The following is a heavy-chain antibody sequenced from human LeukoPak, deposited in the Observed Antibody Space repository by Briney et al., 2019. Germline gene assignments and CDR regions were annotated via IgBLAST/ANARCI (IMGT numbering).Heavy chain of an antibody. J-gene: IGHJ3*02. Sequence: SETLSLTCTVSGGSISSSSYYWGWIRQPPGKGLEWIGSIYYSGSTYYNPSLKSRVTISVDTSKNQFSLKLSSVTAADTAVYYCATDGSYSSVYAFDIWGQGTMVTVSS. V-gene: IGHV4-39*07. CDR1: GGSISSSSYY. D-gene: IGHD1-26*01. CDR2: IYYSGST. CDR3: ATDGSYSSVYAFDI.